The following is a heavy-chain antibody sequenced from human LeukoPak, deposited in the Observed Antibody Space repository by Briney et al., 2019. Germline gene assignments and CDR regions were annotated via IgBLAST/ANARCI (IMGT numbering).Heavy chain of an antibody. CDR1: GFTFSSYA. V-gene: IGHV3-23*01. CDR2: ISGSGGST. CDR3: AKDRWASGWFDP. J-gene: IGHJ5*02. Sequence: GGSLRLSCAASGFTFSSYAKSWVRQAPGKGLEWVSAISGSGGSTYYADSVKGRFTISRDNSKNTLYLQMNSLRAEDTAVYYCAKDRWASGWFDPWGQGTLVTVSS. D-gene: IGHD1-26*01.